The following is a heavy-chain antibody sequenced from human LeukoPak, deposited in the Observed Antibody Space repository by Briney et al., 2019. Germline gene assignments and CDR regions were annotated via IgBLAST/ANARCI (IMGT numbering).Heavy chain of an antibody. D-gene: IGHD3-22*01. Sequence: GGSLRLSCAASGFTFRRYGMSWVRQAPEKGLEWVSAISGSGSSTYYGDSVKGRFTISRDNSKNTLYLQMNSLRAEDTAVYYCASVYYYDSSGYLDNYWGQGTLVTVSS. V-gene: IGHV3-23*01. CDR2: ISGSGSST. J-gene: IGHJ4*02. CDR3: ASVYYYDSSGYLDNY. CDR1: GFTFRRYG.